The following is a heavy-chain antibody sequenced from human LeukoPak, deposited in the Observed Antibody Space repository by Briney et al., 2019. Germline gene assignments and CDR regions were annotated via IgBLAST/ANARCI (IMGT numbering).Heavy chain of an antibody. CDR2: IYYSGST. V-gene: IGHV4-59*01. CDR1: GGSISSYY. J-gene: IGHJ4*02. Sequence: SETLSLTCTVSGGSISSYYWSWIRQPPGKGLEWTGYIYYSGSTNYNPSLKSRVTISVDTSKNQFSLKLSSVTAADTAVYYCARGTYYYDSSGYSLIFDYWGQGTLVTVSS. CDR3: ARGTYYYDSSGYSLIFDY. D-gene: IGHD3-22*01.